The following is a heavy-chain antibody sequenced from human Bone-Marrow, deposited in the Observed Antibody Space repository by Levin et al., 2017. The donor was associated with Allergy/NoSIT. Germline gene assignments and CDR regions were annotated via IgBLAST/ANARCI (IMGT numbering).Heavy chain of an antibody. CDR2: ISGSGGST. CDR3: AGTYYYDSSGSLLDWYFDL. D-gene: IGHD3-22*01. J-gene: IGHJ2*01. Sequence: LSLTCAASGFTFRSYAMSWVRQAPGKGLEWVSAISGSGGSTYYADSVKGRFTISRDNSKNTLYLQMNSLRAEDTAVYYCAGTYYYDSSGSLLDWYFDLWGRGTLVTVSS. V-gene: IGHV3-23*01. CDR1: GFTFRSYA.